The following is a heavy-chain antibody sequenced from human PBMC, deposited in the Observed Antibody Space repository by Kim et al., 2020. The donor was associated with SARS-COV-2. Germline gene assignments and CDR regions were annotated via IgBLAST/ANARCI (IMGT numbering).Heavy chain of an antibody. D-gene: IGHD2-21*01. CDR1: GFTFSSYA. V-gene: IGHV3-23*03. J-gene: IGHJ2*01. Sequence: GGSLRLSCAASGFTFSSYAMSWVRQAPGKGLEWVSVIYSGGSSTYYADSVKGRFTISRDNSKNTLYLQMNSLRAEDTAVYYCAKARRGEPSFLAGYFDLWGRGTLVTVSS. CDR3: AKARRGEPSFLAGYFDL. CDR2: IYSGGSST.